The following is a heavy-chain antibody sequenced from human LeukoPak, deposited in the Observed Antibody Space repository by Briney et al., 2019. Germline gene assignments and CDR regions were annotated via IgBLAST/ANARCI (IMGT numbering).Heavy chain of an antibody. D-gene: IGHD3-22*01. CDR3: AKGQGSGCYPGY. Sequence: PGGSLRLSCAASGFTFSSYGMHWVRQAPGKGLEWVAVISYDGSNKYYADSVKGRFTISRDNSKNTLYLQMNSLRAEDTAVYYCAKGQGSGCYPGYWGQGTLVTVSS. J-gene: IGHJ4*02. CDR1: GFTFSSYG. V-gene: IGHV3-30*18. CDR2: ISYDGSNK.